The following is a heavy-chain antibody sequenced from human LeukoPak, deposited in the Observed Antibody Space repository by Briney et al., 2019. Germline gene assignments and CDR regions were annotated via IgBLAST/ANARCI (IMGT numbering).Heavy chain of an antibody. Sequence: GGSLRLSCAASGFTFSDYYMSWIRQAPGKGLEWVVLISFDGRNRYYADSVKGRFTISRDNSKNTLYVQMNSLRAEDTAVYYCVRPRGIAAAGIFGAFDYWGQGILVTVSS. CDR3: VRPRGIAAAGIFGAFDY. D-gene: IGHD6-13*01. CDR2: ISFDGRNR. J-gene: IGHJ4*02. CDR1: GFTFSDYY. V-gene: IGHV3-30*03.